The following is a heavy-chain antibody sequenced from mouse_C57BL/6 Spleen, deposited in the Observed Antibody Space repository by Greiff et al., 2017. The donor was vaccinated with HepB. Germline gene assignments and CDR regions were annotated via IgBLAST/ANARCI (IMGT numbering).Heavy chain of an antibody. V-gene: IGHV1-52*01. D-gene: IGHD3-2*02. CDR2: IDPSDSET. CDR3: ARIGSSGYVYYFDY. Sequence: QVQLQQPGAELVRPGSSVKLSCKASGYTFTSYWMHWVKQRPIQGLEWIGNIDPSDSETHYNQKFKDKATLTVDKSSSTAYMQLSSLTSEDSAVYYCARIGSSGYVYYFDYWGQGTTLTVSS. J-gene: IGHJ2*01. CDR1: GYTFTSYW.